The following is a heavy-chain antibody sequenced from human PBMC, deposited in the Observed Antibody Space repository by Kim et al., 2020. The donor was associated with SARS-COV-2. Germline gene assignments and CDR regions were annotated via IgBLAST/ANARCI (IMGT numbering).Heavy chain of an antibody. Sequence: GGSLRLSCTASGFTFGDYAMSWFRQAPGKGLEWVGFIRSKAYGGTTEYAASVKGRFTISRDDSKSIAYLQMNSLKTEDTAVYYCTREFSGSYYNYGFSDVWGQGTTVTVSS. V-gene: IGHV3-49*03. J-gene: IGHJ6*02. CDR2: IRSKAYGGTT. CDR3: TREFSGSYYNYGFSDV. D-gene: IGHD3-10*01. CDR1: GFTFGDYA.